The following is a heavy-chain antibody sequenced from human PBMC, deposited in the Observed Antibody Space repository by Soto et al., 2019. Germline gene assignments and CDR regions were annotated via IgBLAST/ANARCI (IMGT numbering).Heavy chain of an antibody. J-gene: IGHJ6*02. Sequence: QVQLVQSGAEVKKPGSSVKVSCKASGGTFSSYAISWVRQAPGQGLEWMGGIIPIFGTANYAQKFQSRVTITADKSTSTAYMELSSLRSEDTAVYYCARAASYSSSSDYYYYGMDVWGQGTTVTVSS. V-gene: IGHV1-69*06. CDR1: GGTFSSYA. CDR2: IIPIFGTA. D-gene: IGHD6-6*01. CDR3: ARAASYSSSSDYYYYGMDV.